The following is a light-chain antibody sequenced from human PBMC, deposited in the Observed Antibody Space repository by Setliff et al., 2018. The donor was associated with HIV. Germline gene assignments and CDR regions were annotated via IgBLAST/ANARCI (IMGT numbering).Light chain of an antibody. V-gene: IGLV1-44*01. CDR2: SNN. CDR3: ASWDDTLNGSYV. J-gene: IGLJ1*01. CDR1: SSNIGINT. Sequence: QSALTQPHSASGTPGQRVTISCSGSSSNIGINTVNWYQQLPGTAPKLLIYSNNQRPSGVPDRFSGSKSGTSASLAISGLQSEDEADYYCASWDDTLNGSYVFGTGTKVT.